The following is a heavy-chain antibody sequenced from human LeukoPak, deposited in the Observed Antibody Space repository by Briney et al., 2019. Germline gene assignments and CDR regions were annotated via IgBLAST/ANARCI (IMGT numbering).Heavy chain of an antibody. D-gene: IGHD3-3*01. Sequence: PGGSLRLSCAASGFTFSSYSMNWVRQAPGKGLEWVSSISSSSSYIYYADSVKGRFTISRDNTKNSLYLQMNSLRAEDTAVYYCARAAELDDFWSGYYSHAFDIWGQGTMVTVSS. J-gene: IGHJ3*02. CDR3: ARAAELDDFWSGYYSHAFDI. CDR2: ISSSSSYI. V-gene: IGHV3-21*01. CDR1: GFTFSSYS.